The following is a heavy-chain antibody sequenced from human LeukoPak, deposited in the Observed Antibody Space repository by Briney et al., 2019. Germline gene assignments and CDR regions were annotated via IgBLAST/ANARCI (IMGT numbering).Heavy chain of an antibody. J-gene: IGHJ4*02. CDR3: AKGRPRGYREYYFDY. CDR2: MSYDGSNK. CDR1: GFTFINYP. D-gene: IGHD3-10*01. Sequence: PGRSLRLSCAASGFTFINYPMHWVRQAPGEGLEWVAVMSYDGSNKYYADSVKGRFTISRDNSKNTLYLQMNSLRAEDTAVYYCAKGRPRGYREYYFDYWGQGTLVTVSS. V-gene: IGHV3-30-3*01.